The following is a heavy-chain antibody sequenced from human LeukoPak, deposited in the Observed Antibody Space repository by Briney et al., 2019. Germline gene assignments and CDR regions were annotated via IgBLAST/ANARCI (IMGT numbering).Heavy chain of an antibody. CDR2: ISYDGSNK. CDR3: ARDGVAAGIYFDY. J-gene: IGHJ4*02. V-gene: IGHV3-30-3*01. D-gene: IGHD6-13*01. CDR1: GFTFSSYA. Sequence: PGRSLRLSCAASGFTFSSYAMHWVRQAPGKGLEWVAVISYDGSNKYYADSVKGRFTISRDNSKNTLYLQMNSLRVEDTAVYYCARDGVAAGIYFDYWGQGTLVTVSS.